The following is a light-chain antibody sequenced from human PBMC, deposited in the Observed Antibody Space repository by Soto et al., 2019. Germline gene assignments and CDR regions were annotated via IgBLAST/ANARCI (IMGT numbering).Light chain of an antibody. CDR1: QSVSSN. CDR2: GAS. V-gene: IGKV3-15*01. CDR3: QQYNNWPKT. Sequence: EIVMTQSPATLSVSPGERATLSCRASQSVSSNLAWYQQKPGQAPRLLIYGASTRATGIPARFSGSGSGKEITLTISSLQSEDFAVYYCQQYNNWPKTFGQGTKVEI. J-gene: IGKJ1*01.